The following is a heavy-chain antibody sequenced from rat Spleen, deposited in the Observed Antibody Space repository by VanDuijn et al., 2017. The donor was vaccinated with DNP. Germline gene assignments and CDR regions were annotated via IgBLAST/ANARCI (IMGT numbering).Heavy chain of an antibody. J-gene: IGHJ2*01. CDR2: IWAAGGT. V-gene: IGHV2-72*01. CDR3: TRHEYYFDY. Sequence: QVQLKESGPGLVQPSQTLSLTCTVSGFSLSSYHVSWVRQPPGKSLVWMGSIWAAGGTNYNSAVQSRLSISRDTSKSQVFLEMHSLQPEDTGTYDCTRHEYYFDYWGQGVMVTVTS. CDR1: GFSLSSYH.